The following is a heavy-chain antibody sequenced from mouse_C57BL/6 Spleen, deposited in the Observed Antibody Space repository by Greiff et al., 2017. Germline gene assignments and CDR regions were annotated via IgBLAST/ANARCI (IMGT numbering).Heavy chain of an antibody. V-gene: IGHV1-82*01. CDR3: ARVVSYGVY. Sequence: VQLQQSGPELVKPGASVKISCTASGYAFSSSWMNWVKQRPGKGLEWIGRIYPGDGDPNYNGKCKGKATMTADTSSSTAYLQLSSLTSKDSAVYFCARVVSYGVYWGQGTTLTVSS. CDR2: IYPGDGDP. D-gene: IGHD1-1*01. CDR1: GYAFSSSW. J-gene: IGHJ2*01.